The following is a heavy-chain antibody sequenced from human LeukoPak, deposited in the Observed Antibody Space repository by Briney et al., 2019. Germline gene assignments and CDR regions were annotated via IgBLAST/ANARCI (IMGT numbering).Heavy chain of an antibody. D-gene: IGHD3-9*01. CDR1: GGSFSGYY. J-gene: IGHJ6*02. CDR2: INHSGST. V-gene: IGHV4-34*01. Sequence: SETLSLTCAVYGGSFSGYYWSWIRQPPGKGLEWIGEINHSGSTNYNPSLKSRVTISVDTSKNQFSLKLSSVTAADTAVYYCARASPSLRYFDWLPFNGMDVWGQGTTVTVSS. CDR3: ARASPSLRYFDWLPFNGMDV.